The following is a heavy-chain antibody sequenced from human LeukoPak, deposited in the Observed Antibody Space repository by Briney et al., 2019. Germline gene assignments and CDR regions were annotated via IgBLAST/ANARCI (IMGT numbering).Heavy chain of an antibody. D-gene: IGHD3-3*01. V-gene: IGHV3-23*01. CDR1: GFTFSNYA. CDR2: ISGGGGST. CDR3: TTDPNYDFWSGYQY. Sequence: PGGSLRLSCAASGFTFSNYAMSWVRQVPGKGLEWVSAISGGGGSTYYADSVKGRFTISRDNSKNTLYLQMNSLKTEDTAVYYCTTDPNYDFWSGYQYWGQGTLVTVSS. J-gene: IGHJ4*02.